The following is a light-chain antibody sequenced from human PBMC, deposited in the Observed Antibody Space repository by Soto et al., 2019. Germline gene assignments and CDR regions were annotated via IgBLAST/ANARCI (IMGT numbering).Light chain of an antibody. CDR3: LHHHGLVKT. Sequence: ERVMTQSPATLSVSPGETATLSCRASQSVRTSLAWYQVKPGQAPRLLIYGASTRATGIPARFSSSGSGTAFTLTIFSLHSEDAPVYYCLHHHGLVKTFGQGTKLEIK. CDR2: GAS. J-gene: IGKJ2*01. V-gene: IGKV3-15*01. CDR1: QSVRTS.